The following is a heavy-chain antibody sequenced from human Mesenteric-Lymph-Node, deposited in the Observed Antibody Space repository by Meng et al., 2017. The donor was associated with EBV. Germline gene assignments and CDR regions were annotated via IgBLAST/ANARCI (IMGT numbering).Heavy chain of an antibody. V-gene: IGHV4-61*01. Sequence: QGPVQESGPGLVKPSETLSLTCTVSGGSVSSGSYYWSWIRQPPGKGLEWIGYIYYSGSTNYNPSLKSRVTISVDTSKNQFSLKLSSVTAADTAVYYCARATVKNWFDPWGQGTLVTVSS. D-gene: IGHD4-17*01. J-gene: IGHJ5*02. CDR2: IYYSGST. CDR3: ARATVKNWFDP. CDR1: GGSVSSGSYY.